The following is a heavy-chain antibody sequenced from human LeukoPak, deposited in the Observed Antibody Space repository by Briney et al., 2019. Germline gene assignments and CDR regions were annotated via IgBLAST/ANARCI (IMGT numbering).Heavy chain of an antibody. CDR2: IYYSGST. D-gene: IGHD3-10*01. CDR1: GGSISSGGYS. V-gene: IGHV4-31*11. Sequence: SQTLSLTCAVSGGSISSGGYSWSWIRQHPGKGLEWIGYIYYSGSTYYNPSLKSRVTISVDTSKNQFSLKLSSVTAADTAVYYCARDLRNTGSGIYGLESWGQGTLVTVSS. CDR3: ARDLRNTGSGIYGLES. J-gene: IGHJ4*02.